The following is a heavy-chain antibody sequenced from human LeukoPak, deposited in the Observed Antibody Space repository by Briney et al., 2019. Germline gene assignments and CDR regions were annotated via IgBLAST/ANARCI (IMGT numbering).Heavy chain of an antibody. V-gene: IGHV3-49*04. Sequence: PGGSLRLSCTAFGFTFGDHAMSWVRQAPGKGLALVGFIRSKAYGGTTVHAASVKGRFTSSRDDSLSIAYLQMDSLKIEDTSIYCCPRGPIQLSIHNGMDVWGQGTAVTVSS. CDR3: PRGPIQLSIHNGMDV. J-gene: IGHJ6*02. D-gene: IGHD2/OR15-2a*01. CDR2: IRSKAYGGTT. CDR1: GFTFGDHA.